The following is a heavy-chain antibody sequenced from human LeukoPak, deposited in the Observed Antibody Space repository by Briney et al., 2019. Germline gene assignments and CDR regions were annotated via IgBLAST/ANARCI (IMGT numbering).Heavy chain of an antibody. CDR1: GFSLSTSGVG. V-gene: IGHV2-5*02. J-gene: IGHJ4*02. D-gene: IGHD1/OR15-1a*01. CDR2: IYWDDDK. Sequence: SGPTLVNPTRTLTLTCNYSGFSLSTSGVGVGWIRQPPGKALEWLALIYWDDDKRYSPSLKSRLTITKDTSKSQVVLTMTNMDTTHPGTNYRAHRPKRHARNWNTGYFDYWGQGTLVTVS. CDR3: AHRPKRHARNWNTGYFDY.